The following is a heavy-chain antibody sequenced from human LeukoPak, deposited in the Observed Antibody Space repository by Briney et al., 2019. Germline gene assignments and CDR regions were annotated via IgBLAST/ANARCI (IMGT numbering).Heavy chain of an antibody. J-gene: IGHJ4*02. V-gene: IGHV4-34*01. CDR2: VNQRGLT. CDR3: VRGAGHYDLPWGTCRPVYYDF. D-gene: IGHD3-16*02. CDR1: GESLSGYY. Sequence: PSETLSLTCAVFGESLSGYYWSWIRQTPGKGLEWIGDVNQRGLTNYNPSLQSRAAISGDTSKRLVSLSLTSGTAADSAIYYCVRGAGHYDLPWGTCRPVYYDFWGPGSLVPVSS.